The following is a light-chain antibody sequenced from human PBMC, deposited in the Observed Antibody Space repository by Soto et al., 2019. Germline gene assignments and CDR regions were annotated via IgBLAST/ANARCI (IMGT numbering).Light chain of an antibody. V-gene: IGLV2-8*01. CDR1: SSDVGGYDH. CDR3: TSYAGNLL. CDR2: EVS. J-gene: IGLJ3*02. Sequence: QSALTQPASVSGSPGQSITISCSGTSSDVGGYDHVSWYQHHPGEAPKLMIYEVSKRLSGVPDRFSGSKSGNTASLTVSGLQADDEADYYCTSYAGNLLFGGGTKVTVL.